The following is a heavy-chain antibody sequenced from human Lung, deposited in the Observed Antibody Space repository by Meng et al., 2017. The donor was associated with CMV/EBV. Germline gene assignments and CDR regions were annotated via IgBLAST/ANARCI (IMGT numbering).Heavy chain of an antibody. Sequence: QVGEVVGEVKKPGASVKVACKASGYPCTNYDITWVLQAPGQGLEWMGWINAYNGDTNYAQTLQGRVTMTTDTSTSTAYMELRSLRSDDTAVNYCARVEVGITSGDYWGQGTLVTVSS. D-gene: IGHD1-26*01. J-gene: IGHJ4*02. V-gene: IGHV1-18*01. CDR3: ARVEVGITSGDY. CDR2: INAYNGDT. CDR1: GYPCTNYD.